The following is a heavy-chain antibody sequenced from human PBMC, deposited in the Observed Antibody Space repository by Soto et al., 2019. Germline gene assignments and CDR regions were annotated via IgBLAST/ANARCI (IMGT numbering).Heavy chain of an antibody. J-gene: IGHJ3*02. Sequence: GASVKVSCKASGNTFTSYYMHWVRQAPGQGLEWMGIINPSGGSTSYAQKFQGRVTMTRDTSTSTVYMELSSLRSEDTAVYYCARDLPFHFRYCSGGSCYRGPDAFDIWGQGTMVTVSS. CDR2: INPSGGST. D-gene: IGHD2-15*01. CDR3: ARDLPFHFRYCSGGSCYRGPDAFDI. V-gene: IGHV1-46*03. CDR1: GNTFTSYY.